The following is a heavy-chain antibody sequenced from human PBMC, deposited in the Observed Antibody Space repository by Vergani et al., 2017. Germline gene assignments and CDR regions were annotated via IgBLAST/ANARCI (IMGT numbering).Heavy chain of an antibody. CDR1: GGSISSYY. D-gene: IGHD1-26*01. J-gene: IGHJ4*02. CDR3: ARGMGATSGETYDY. Sequence: QVQLQESGPGLVKPSETLSLTCTVSGGSISSYYFTWIRQPPGKGLEWIGYIYYSGSTNYNPSLKSRVTISLDASKNQFSLDLSSVTAADTAVYYCARGMGATSGETYDYWGQGTLVTVSS. CDR2: IYYSGST. V-gene: IGHV4-59*01.